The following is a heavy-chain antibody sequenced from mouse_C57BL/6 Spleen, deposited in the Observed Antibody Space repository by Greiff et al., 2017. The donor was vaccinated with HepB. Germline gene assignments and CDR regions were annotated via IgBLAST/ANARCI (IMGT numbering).Heavy chain of an antibody. J-gene: IGHJ4*01. CDR1: GYTFTSYG. D-gene: IGHD3-2*02. V-gene: IGHV1-81*01. CDR3: ARRGSGYGAMDY. CDR2: IYPRSGNT. Sequence: VKLMESGAELARPGASVKLSCKASGYTFTSYGISWVKQRTGQGLEWIGEIYPRSGNTYYNEKFKGKATLTADKSSSTAYMELRSLTSEDSAVYFCARRGSGYGAMDYWGQGTSVTVSS.